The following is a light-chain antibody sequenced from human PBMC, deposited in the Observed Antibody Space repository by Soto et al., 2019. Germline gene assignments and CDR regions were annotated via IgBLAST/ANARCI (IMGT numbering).Light chain of an antibody. V-gene: IGKV1-27*01. J-gene: IGKJ3*01. Sequence: DIQMTQSPSSLSASVGDRVTITCRASQGISNYLAWYQQKPGKVPKLLIYAASTWQSGVPSRFSHSGSGPDFTLTISSLQPEDVATYYCQKHNSAPFTFAPGTKVDI. CDR2: AAS. CDR3: QKHNSAPFT. CDR1: QGISNY.